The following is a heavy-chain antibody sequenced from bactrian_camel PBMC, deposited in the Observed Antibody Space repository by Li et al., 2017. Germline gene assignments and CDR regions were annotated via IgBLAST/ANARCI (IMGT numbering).Heavy chain of an antibody. CDR1: RYTFSGNC. J-gene: IGHJ4*01. D-gene: IGHD6*01. Sequence: QVQLVESGGGSVQAGGSLRLSCAASRYTFSGNCMGWFRQVPGKERERVARITPLGFTFSADSVTGRFTVSQDNTENTNTVYLQMNSLKSEDTAMYYCAADSYGAWCGLAGQGTQVTVS. V-gene: IGHV3S53*01. CDR2: ITPLGFT.